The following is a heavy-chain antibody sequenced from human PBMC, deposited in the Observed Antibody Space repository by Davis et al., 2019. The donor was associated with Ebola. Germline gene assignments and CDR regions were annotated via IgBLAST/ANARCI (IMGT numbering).Heavy chain of an antibody. CDR2: IIPIFGTA. V-gene: IGHV1-69*06. CDR3: ARAGQQLVPWSSSGWFVMDY. CDR1: GGTFSSFA. D-gene: IGHD6-13*01. J-gene: IGHJ4*02. Sequence: AASVKVSCKASGGTFSSFAISWVRQAPGQGLEWMGGIIPIFGTANYAQKFQGRVTITADKSTSTAYMELSSLRSEDTAVYYCARAGQQLVPWSSSGWFVMDYWGQGTLVTVSS.